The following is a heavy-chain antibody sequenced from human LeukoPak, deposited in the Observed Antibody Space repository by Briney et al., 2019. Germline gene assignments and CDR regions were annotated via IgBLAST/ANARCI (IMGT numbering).Heavy chain of an antibody. CDR3: AREPDYGDYYYGMDV. J-gene: IGHJ6*04. CDR1: GFTFSSYA. D-gene: IGHD4-17*01. Sequence: GRSLRLSCAASGFTFSSYAMHWVRQAPGKGLEWVAVISYDGSNKYCADSVKGRFTTSRDNSKNTLYLQMNSLRAEDTAVYYCAREPDYGDYYYGMDVWGKGTTVTVSS. V-gene: IGHV3-30*04. CDR2: ISYDGSNK.